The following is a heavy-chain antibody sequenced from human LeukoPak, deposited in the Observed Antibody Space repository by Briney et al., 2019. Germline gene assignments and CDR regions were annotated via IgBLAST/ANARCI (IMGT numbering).Heavy chain of an antibody. Sequence: PGGSLRLSCAASGFTFSSYAMSWVRQAPGKGLEWVSAISGSGGSTYYADSVKGRFTISRDNSKNTLYLQMNSLRAEDTAVYYCAKDQEDYDYVWGSYRSGAFDIWGQGTMVTVSS. CDR1: GFTFSSYA. D-gene: IGHD3-16*02. V-gene: IGHV3-23*01. CDR2: ISGSGGST. CDR3: AKDQEDYDYVWGSYRSGAFDI. J-gene: IGHJ3*02.